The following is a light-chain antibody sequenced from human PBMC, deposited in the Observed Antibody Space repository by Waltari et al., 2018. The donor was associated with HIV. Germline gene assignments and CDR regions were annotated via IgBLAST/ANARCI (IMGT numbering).Light chain of an antibody. V-gene: IGLV3-1*01. CDR1: TLLSKY. CDR3: HSWDTNNVQV. CDR2: QDS. Sequence: SFDLLQPPSVSVSPGQTAAITCPGYTLLSKYACWFQQKPGQSPVLVSSQDSKRPAGIPERFSGSKSGNTATLTITGTQAMDEADYYCHSWDTNNVQVFGGGTKLTVL. J-gene: IGLJ3*02.